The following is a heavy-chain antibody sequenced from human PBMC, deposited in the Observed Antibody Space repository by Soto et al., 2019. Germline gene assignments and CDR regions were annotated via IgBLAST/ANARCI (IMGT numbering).Heavy chain of an antibody. Sequence: QVQLQESGPGQVKPSETLSLTCTISGGSVSVYYWSWIRQSTGQGLEWIGYIYASGSPYYNPSLRSRAPISADTSKNQTSLKLTSPTAADTAVYYCARGVGSSPPQYWGRGTLVTVSS. CDR2: IYASGSP. CDR3: ARGVGSSPPQY. V-gene: IGHV4-59*02. D-gene: IGHD1-26*01. CDR1: GGSVSVYY. J-gene: IGHJ4*02.